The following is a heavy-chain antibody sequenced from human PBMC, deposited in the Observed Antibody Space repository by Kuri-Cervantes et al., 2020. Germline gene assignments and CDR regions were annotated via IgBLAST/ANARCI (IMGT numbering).Heavy chain of an antibody. CDR2: MNPNSGNT. D-gene: IGHD5-12*01. Sequence: ASVKVSCKASGYTFTSYDINWVRQATGQGLEWMGWMNPNSGNTGYAQKFQGRVTMTRNTSISTAYMELSSLRSEDTAVYYCARGTYYMIVATTKFDPWGQGTLVTVSS. CDR3: ARGTYYMIVATTKFDP. CDR1: GYTFTSYD. J-gene: IGHJ5*02. V-gene: IGHV1-8*01.